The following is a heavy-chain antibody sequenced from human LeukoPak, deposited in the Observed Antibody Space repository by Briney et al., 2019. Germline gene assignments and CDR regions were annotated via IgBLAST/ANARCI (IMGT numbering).Heavy chain of an antibody. CDR1: GFTFSSYG. D-gene: IGHD4-17*01. J-gene: IGHJ4*02. CDR3: AKMRAYGDYVVFDY. Sequence: GGSLRLSCAASGFTFSSYGMSWVRQASGKGLEWVSAISGSGGSTYYADSVKGRFTISRDNSENTLYLQMNSLRAEDTAVYYCAKMRAYGDYVVFDYWGQGTLVTVSS. V-gene: IGHV3-23*01. CDR2: ISGSGGST.